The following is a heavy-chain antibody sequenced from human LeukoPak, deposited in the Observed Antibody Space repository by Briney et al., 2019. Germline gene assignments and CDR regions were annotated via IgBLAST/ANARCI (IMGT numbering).Heavy chain of an antibody. CDR3: ARFTYYYGSGSNDAFDI. CDR2: IYYSGST. Sequence: SETLSLTCTVSGGSISSYYWSWIRQPPGKGLEWIGYIYYSGSTNYNPSLKSRVTISVDTSKNQFSLKLSSVTAADTAVYYCARFTYYYGSGSNDAFDIWGQGTMVTVSP. V-gene: IGHV4-59*01. D-gene: IGHD3-10*01. CDR1: GGSISSYY. J-gene: IGHJ3*02.